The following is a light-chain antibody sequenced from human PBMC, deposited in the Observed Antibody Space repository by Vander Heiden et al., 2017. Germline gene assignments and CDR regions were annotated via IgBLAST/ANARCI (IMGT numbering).Light chain of an antibody. CDR3: AAWDDSLSGPV. CDR1: SSNIGSNY. J-gene: IGLJ3*02. V-gene: IGLV1-47*02. Sequence: QSVLTQPPSASGTPGQRITISCSGSSSNIGSNYVYWYQQLTGTAPKLLIYSNNQRPSGVPDRFSGSKSGTSASLAISGLQSEDEADYYCAAWDDSLSGPVFGGGTKLTVL. CDR2: SNN.